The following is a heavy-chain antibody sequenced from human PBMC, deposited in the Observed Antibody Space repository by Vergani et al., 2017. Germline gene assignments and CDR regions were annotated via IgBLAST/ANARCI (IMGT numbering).Heavy chain of an antibody. CDR1: GGSISSGGYY. CDR3: ARDFLAPVVVAATPSDY. Sequence: QVQLQESGPGLVKPSQTLSLTCTVSGGSISSGGYYWSWIRQHPGKGLEWIGYIYYSGSTYYNPSLQSRVTISVDTSKNQFSLKLSSVTAADTAVYYCARDFLAPVVVAATPSDYWGQGTLVTVSS. V-gene: IGHV4-31*03. CDR2: IYYSGST. D-gene: IGHD2-15*01. J-gene: IGHJ4*02.